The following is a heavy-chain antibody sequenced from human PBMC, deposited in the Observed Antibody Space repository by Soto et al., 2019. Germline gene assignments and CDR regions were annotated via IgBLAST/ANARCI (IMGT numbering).Heavy chain of an antibody. V-gene: IGHV3-53*01. J-gene: IGHJ4*02. D-gene: IGHD3-22*01. CDR2: IYSGGST. CDR1: GFTVSSNY. CDR3: AREDYYDSSGYYGY. Sequence: PGGSLRLSCAASGFTVSSNYMSWVRQAPGKGLEWVSVIYSGGSTYYADSVKGRFTISRDNSKNTLYLQMNSLRAEDTAVYYCAREDYYDSSGYYGYWGQGTRVTVSS.